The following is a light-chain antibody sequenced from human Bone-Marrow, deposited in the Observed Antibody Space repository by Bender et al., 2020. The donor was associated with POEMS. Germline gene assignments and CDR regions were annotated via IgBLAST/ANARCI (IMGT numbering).Light chain of an antibody. CDR3: QAWDSYTVK. Sequence: SYVLTQPPSVSVAPGQTAGITCGGNNIGTKTVHWYQQKSGQAPVLVIYEDNKRPSGIPERFSGASSGTMATLTISGAQVEDEADYYCQAWDSYTVKFGGGTKLTVL. CDR1: NIGTKT. V-gene: IGLV3-9*01. J-gene: IGLJ2*01. CDR2: EDN.